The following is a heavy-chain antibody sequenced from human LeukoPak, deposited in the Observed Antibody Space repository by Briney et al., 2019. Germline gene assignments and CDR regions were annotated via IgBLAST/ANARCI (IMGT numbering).Heavy chain of an antibody. J-gene: IGHJ3*02. CDR3: ARSGDSGWYYNDAFDI. CDR1: GGSFSGYY. D-gene: IGHD6-19*01. Sequence: SETLSLTCAVYGGSFSGYYWSWIRQPPGKGLEWIGEINHSGSTDYNPSLKSRVTISVDTSKNQFSLKLCSVTAADTAVYYCARSGDSGWYYNDAFDIWGQGTMVTVSS. V-gene: IGHV4-34*01. CDR2: INHSGST.